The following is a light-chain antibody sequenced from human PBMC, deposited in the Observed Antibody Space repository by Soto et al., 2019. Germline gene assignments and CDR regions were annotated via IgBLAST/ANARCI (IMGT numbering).Light chain of an antibody. V-gene: IGLV1-44*01. J-gene: IGLJ2*01. CDR1: SSNIGSNT. CDR3: AAWDDSLNAQV. Sequence: QSVLTQPPSASGTPGQRVTISCSGSSSNIGSNTLNWYQQLPGTAPKLLIFANTQRPSGVPDRFSGSKSGTSASLAISGLQSEDEAEYYCAAWDDSLNAQVFGGGTQLTVL. CDR2: ANT.